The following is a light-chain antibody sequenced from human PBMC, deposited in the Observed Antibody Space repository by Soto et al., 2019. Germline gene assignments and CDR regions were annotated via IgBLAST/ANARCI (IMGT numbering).Light chain of an antibody. CDR1: QSVSSY. J-gene: IGKJ4*01. V-gene: IGKV3-11*01. CDR2: DAA. Sequence: EIVLTQSPATLSLSPGERATLSCRASQSVSSYLAWYQQKPGQAPRLLIYDAAYSATGIPARFSGSGSGTDFTLIISSIEDEDFAIYYCQQRSNWPPVTFGGGTKVEIK. CDR3: QQRSNWPPVT.